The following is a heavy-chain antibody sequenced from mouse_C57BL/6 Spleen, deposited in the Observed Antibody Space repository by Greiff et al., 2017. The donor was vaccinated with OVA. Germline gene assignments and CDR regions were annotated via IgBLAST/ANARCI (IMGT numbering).Heavy chain of an antibody. CDR1: GYTFTSYW. CDR3: ARSFTTVVALDY. Sequence: VKLQQPGAELVKPGASVKLSCKASGYTFTSYWMHWVKQRPGQGLEWIGMIHPNSGSTTYNEKFKSKATLTVDKSSRTAYMQLSSLTSGDSAVYYCARSFTTVVALDYWGQGTTLTVSS. D-gene: IGHD1-1*01. V-gene: IGHV1-64*01. CDR2: IHPNSGST. J-gene: IGHJ2*01.